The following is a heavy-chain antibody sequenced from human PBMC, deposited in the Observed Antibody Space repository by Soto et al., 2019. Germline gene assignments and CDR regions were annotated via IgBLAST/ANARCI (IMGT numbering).Heavy chain of an antibody. D-gene: IGHD6-6*01. CDR2: IYPGDSDT. Sequence: GESLKISCKGSGYSFTSYWIGWVRQMPGKGLEWMGIIYPGDSDTRYSPSFQGQVTISADKSISTAYLQWSSLKASDTAMYYCARGSSSSPLNDAFDIWGQGTMVTVSS. CDR3: ARGSSSSPLNDAFDI. V-gene: IGHV5-51*01. CDR1: GYSFTSYW. J-gene: IGHJ3*02.